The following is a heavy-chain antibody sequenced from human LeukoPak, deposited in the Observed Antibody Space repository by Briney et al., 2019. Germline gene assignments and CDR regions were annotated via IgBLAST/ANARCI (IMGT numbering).Heavy chain of an antibody. V-gene: IGHV3-48*04. D-gene: IGHD3-10*01. CDR3: ARVVVRGVSDY. J-gene: IGHJ4*02. CDR1: GFTFSSYS. CDR2: ISSSSSTI. Sequence: PGGSLRLSCAASGFTFSSYSMNWVRQAPGKGLEWVSYISSSSSTIYYADSVKGRFTISRDNAKNSLYLQMNSLRAEDTAVYYCARVVVRGVSDYWGQGTLVTVSS.